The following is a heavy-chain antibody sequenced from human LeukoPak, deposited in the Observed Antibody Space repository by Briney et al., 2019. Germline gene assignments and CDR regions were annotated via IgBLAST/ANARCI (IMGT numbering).Heavy chain of an antibody. J-gene: IGHJ4*02. Sequence: ASVKVSCKASGYTFTSYGISWVRQAPGQGLEWMGWISAYNGNTNYAQKLQGRVTMTRDMSTSTVYMELSSLRSEDTAVYYCARSGYYYDSSGYLGYYFDYWGQGTLVTVSS. CDR3: ARSGYYYDSSGYLGYYFDY. V-gene: IGHV1-18*01. D-gene: IGHD3-22*01. CDR1: GYTFTSYG. CDR2: ISAYNGNT.